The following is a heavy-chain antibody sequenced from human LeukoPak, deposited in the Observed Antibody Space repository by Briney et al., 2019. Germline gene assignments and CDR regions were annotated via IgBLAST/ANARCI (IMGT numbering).Heavy chain of an antibody. CDR1: GGSISSGSYY. D-gene: IGHD4-17*01. CDR3: ARDTGVYGEDY. V-gene: IGHV4-61*02. J-gene: IGHJ4*02. Sequence: SETLSLTCTVSGGSISSGSYYWSWIRQPAGKGLEWIGRIYTSGSTNYNPSLKSRVTISVDTSKNQFSLKLSSVSAADTAVYYCARDTGVYGEDYWGQGTLVTVSS. CDR2: IYTSGST.